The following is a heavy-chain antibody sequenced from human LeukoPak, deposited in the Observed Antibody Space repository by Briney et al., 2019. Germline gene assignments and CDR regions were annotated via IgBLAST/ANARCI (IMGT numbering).Heavy chain of an antibody. Sequence: PGGSLRLSCAASGFIFSSYRMNWVRQAPGKGLEWVSSIISSRSGSFIYYADSVKGRFTISRDNAKNSLYLQMNSVRAEDTAVYYCARDFDRYGDFHLFDFWGQGTLVTVSS. CDR2: IISSRSGSFI. J-gene: IGHJ4*02. CDR3: ARDFDRYGDFHLFDF. V-gene: IGHV3-21*01. D-gene: IGHD4-17*01. CDR1: GFIFSSYR.